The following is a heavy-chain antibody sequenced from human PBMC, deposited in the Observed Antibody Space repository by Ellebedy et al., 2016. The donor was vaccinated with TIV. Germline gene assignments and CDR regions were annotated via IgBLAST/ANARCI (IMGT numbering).Heavy chain of an antibody. Sequence: AASVKVSCKASGYSFTSYGISWVRQAPGQGLEWMGWISGLNGKTKYARTVQGRVTLTTDTAARTVYMELTSLRSDDTAVYYCARDKTVGGTNWFYPWGQGTLVIVS. V-gene: IGHV1-18*01. J-gene: IGHJ5*02. CDR1: GYSFTSYG. D-gene: IGHD6-19*01. CDR3: ARDKTVGGTNWFYP. CDR2: ISGLNGKT.